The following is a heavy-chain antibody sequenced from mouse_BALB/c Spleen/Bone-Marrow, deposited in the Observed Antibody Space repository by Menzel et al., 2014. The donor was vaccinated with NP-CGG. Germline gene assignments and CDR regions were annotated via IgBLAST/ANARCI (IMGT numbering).Heavy chain of an antibody. CDR2: IRSKSNNYAT. CDR1: GFTFNTYA. J-gene: IGHJ3*01. CDR3: VRPSYGNSGGFAY. Sequence: EVHLVESGGGLVQPKGSLKLSCAASGFTFNTYAMNWVRQAPGKGLEWVARIRSKSNNYATYYADSVKDRFTISRDDSQSMLYLQMNNLKTEDTAMYYCVRPSYGNSGGFAYWGQGTLVTVSA. D-gene: IGHD2-1*01. V-gene: IGHV10-1*02.